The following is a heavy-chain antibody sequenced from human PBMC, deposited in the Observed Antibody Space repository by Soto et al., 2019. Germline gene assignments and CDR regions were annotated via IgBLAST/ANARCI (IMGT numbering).Heavy chain of an antibody. Sequence: PSETLSLTCTVSGGSISSGGYYWSWIRQNPGKGLEWIGYISYSGSTYYNPSLKSRLTISVDTSKNQFSLKLSSVTAADTAVYYCARESGGAIVANWFDPWGQGTLVTVSS. CDR2: ISYSGST. J-gene: IGHJ5*02. D-gene: IGHD3-22*01. CDR1: GGSISSGGYY. CDR3: ARESGGAIVANWFDP. V-gene: IGHV4-31*03.